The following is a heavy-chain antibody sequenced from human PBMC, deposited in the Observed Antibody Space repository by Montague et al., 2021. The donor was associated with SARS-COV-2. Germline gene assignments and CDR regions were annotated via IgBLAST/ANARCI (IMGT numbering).Heavy chain of an antibody. CDR2: CYFRLKRNY. Sequence: CAISGDSDAGEEVARRSKRQTPELDSQRLGGCYFRLKRNYDYAVSVKSRMTISPDTSKNQFSLQLSSVTPDDRAVYYCARDPRYSLSWSFDYWGQGTLVTVSS. CDR3: ARDPRYSLSWSFDY. D-gene: IGHD6-13*01. V-gene: IGHV6-1*01. J-gene: IGHJ4*02. CDR1: GDSDAGEEVA.